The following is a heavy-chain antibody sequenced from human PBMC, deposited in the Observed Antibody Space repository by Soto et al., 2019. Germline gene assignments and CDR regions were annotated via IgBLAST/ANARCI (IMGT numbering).Heavy chain of an antibody. D-gene: IGHD3-22*01. Sequence: QVQLQESGPGLVKPSETLSLTCTVSGGSLSGYYWSWIRLPPGKGLEFFGYISDSGDTNSNPSLKSRVTMSVDTSKNQFSLRLNSGTAADTAIYYCAGIVVREGWYFDLWGRGTLVHVSS. V-gene: IGHV4-59*01. J-gene: IGHJ2*01. CDR2: ISDSGDT. CDR1: GGSLSGYY. CDR3: AGIVVREGWYFDL.